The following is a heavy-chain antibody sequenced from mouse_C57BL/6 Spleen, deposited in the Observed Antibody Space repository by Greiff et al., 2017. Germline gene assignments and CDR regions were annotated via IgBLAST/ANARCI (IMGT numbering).Heavy chain of an antibody. CDR3: AREGGLRQGYAMDY. CDR2: ISDGGSYT. V-gene: IGHV5-4*01. CDR1: GFTFSSYA. Sequence: EVKVEESGGGLVKPGGSLKLSCAASGFTFSSYAMSWVRQTPEKRLEWVATISDGGSYTYYPDNVKGRFTISRDNAKNNLYLQMSHLKSEDTAMYYCAREGGLRQGYAMDYWGQGTSVTVSS. D-gene: IGHD2-4*01. J-gene: IGHJ4*01.